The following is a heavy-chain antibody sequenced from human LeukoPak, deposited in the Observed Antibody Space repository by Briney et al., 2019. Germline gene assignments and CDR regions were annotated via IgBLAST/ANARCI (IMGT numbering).Heavy chain of an antibody. J-gene: IGHJ4*02. CDR1: GGTFSSYA. CDR2: INPSGGST. D-gene: IGHD1-14*01. CDR3: AREEYLATTLDY. Sequence: ASVKVSCKASGGTFSSYAISWVRQAPGQGLEWMGIINPSGGSTSYAQKFQGRVTMTRDTSTSTVYMELSSLRSEDTAVYYCAREEYLATTLDYWGQGTLVTVSS. V-gene: IGHV1-46*01.